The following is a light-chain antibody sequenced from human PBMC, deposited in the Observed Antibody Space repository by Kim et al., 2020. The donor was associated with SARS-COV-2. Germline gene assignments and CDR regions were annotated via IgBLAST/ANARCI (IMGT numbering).Light chain of an antibody. J-gene: IGLJ3*02. CDR1: SLKTSY. V-gene: IGLV3-19*01. CDR3: SSRDTTNNHVV. CDR2: GKY. Sequence: SSELTQDPAVSVALGQTVKITCQGDSLKTSYATWNQQKPGQAPVLVIYGKYNRPSGIPDRFSGSSSANTASLTITGAQAEDEADYYCSSRDTTNNHVVFG.